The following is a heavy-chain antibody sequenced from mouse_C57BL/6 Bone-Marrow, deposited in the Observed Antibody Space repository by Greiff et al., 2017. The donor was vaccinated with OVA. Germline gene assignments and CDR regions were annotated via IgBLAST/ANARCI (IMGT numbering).Heavy chain of an antibody. CDR1: GYAFSSSW. D-gene: IGHD2-2*01. Sequence: VKVVESGPELVKPGASVKISCKASGYAFSSSWMNWVKQRPGKGLEWIGRIYPGDGDTNYNGKFKGKATLTADKSSSTAYMQLSSLTSEDSAVYFCARAGGYDCWYFDVWGTGTTVTVSS. CDR3: ARAGGYDCWYFDV. J-gene: IGHJ1*03. CDR2: IYPGDGDT. V-gene: IGHV1-82*01.